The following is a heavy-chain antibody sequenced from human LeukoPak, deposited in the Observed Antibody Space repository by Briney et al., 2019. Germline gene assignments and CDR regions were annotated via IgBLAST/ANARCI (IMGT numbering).Heavy chain of an antibody. V-gene: IGHV3-66*01. CDR2: ISGGGDT. Sequence: GGSLRLSCAPSGFTVSSTYMSWVRQAPTKGLEWVSIISGGGDTFYAGSVKGRFIISRDTSKNTLYLQMNSLRAEDTAVYYCAGRGSGYYYGMNVWGQGTTVTVSS. D-gene: IGHD3-10*01. J-gene: IGHJ6*02. CDR3: AGRGSGYYYGMNV. CDR1: GFTVSSTY.